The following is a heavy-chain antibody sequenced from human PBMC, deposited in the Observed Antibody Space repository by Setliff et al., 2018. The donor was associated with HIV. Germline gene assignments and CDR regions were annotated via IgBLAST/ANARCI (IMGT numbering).Heavy chain of an antibody. CDR2: FHYRGSP. CDR3: ARSVARDYWYFGH. D-gene: IGHD6-6*01. V-gene: IGHV4-59*01. CDR1: GDSINNYY. Sequence: SETLSLTCTVSGDSINNYYWSWIRQPPGEGLEFLGFFHYRGSPIYNPSLKSRVNISVDTSKNQFSLNLTSVTAADTAVYYCARSVARDYWYFGHWGRGTLVTVSS. J-gene: IGHJ2*01.